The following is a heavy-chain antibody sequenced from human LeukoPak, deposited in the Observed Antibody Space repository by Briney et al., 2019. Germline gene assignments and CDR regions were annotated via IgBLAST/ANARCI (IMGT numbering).Heavy chain of an antibody. CDR3: ARLSERVVCSAGSCYIDS. D-gene: IGHD2-15*01. J-gene: IGHJ4*02. Sequence: NHGESLKISCKGSGYSFSSYWIGWVRQMPGKGLEWMGIIYPGDSDTRYSPSFQGQVTISADKSINTAYLQWSSLKASDTAMYYCARLSERVVCSAGSCYIDSWGQGTLVTVSS. V-gene: IGHV5-51*01. CDR2: IYPGDSDT. CDR1: GYSFSSYW.